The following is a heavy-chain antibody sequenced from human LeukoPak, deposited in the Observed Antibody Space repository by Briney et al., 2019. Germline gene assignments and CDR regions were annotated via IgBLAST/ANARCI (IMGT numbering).Heavy chain of an antibody. CDR1: GFTFSSYA. V-gene: IGHV3-30-3*01. D-gene: IGHD1-7*01. CDR3: ATGITGTTVGPRDY. J-gene: IGHJ4*02. CDR2: ISYDGSNK. Sequence: PGRSLRLSCAASGFTFSSYAMHWVRQAPGKGLEWVAVISYDGSNKYYADSVKGRFTISRDNSKNTLYLQMNSLRAEDTAVYYCATGITGTTVGPRDYWGQGTLVTVSS.